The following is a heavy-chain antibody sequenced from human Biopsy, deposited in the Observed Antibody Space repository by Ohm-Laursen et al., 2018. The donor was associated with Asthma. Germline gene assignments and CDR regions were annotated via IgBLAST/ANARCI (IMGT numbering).Heavy chain of an antibody. CDR3: ARFTASITIFGVVNNWFDP. CDR2: ISYTGSA. D-gene: IGHD3-3*01. V-gene: IGHV4-39*02. CDR1: GGSVSSGSYY. Sequence: GTLSLTCTVSGGSVSSGSYYWSWIRQPPGKGLEWMGSISYTGSAYHNPPLKSRVTISVDTSKNHFSLKLSSVTAADTAVYYCARFTASITIFGVVNNWFDPWGQGTLVTGSS. J-gene: IGHJ5*02.